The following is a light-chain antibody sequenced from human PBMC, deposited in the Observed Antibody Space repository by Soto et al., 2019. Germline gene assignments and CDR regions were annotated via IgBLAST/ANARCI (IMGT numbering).Light chain of an antibody. CDR1: QSVTSN. CDR2: GAS. J-gene: IGKJ2*01. V-gene: IGKV3-15*01. CDR3: HHYNNWSPAYT. Sequence: EIVLTQSPATLSVSPGERATLSCRASQSVTSNLAWYQQKPGQAPRLLIYGASTRATGIPARFSGSGYGTEFILTITSLQSEXFAVYYCHHYNNWSPAYTFGQGAKLEIK.